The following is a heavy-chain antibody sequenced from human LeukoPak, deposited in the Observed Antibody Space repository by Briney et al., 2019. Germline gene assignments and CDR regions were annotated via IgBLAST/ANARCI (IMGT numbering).Heavy chain of an antibody. Sequence: WASVKVSCKASGYTFTTYGINWVRQAPGQGLEWMGWISTYSGNTNYAQKVQGRVTMTTDTSTTTAYMELRSLRSDDTAVYYCARGSTGITGTILSKYWGQGTLVTVSS. CDR1: GYTFTTYG. CDR3: ARGSTGITGTILSKY. J-gene: IGHJ4*02. D-gene: IGHD1-7*01. CDR2: ISTYSGNT. V-gene: IGHV1-18*01.